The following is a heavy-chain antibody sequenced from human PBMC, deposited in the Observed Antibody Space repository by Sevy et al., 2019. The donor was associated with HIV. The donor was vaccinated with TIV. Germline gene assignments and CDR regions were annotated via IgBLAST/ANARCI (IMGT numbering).Heavy chain of an antibody. J-gene: IGHJ6*03. CDR2: IRNRPNRYTT. Sequence: GGSLRLSCAASGFAFSDHYVDWVRQAPGMGLEWVGRIRNRPNRYTTEYAASVEGRFTISRDDSRHSLYLQMNSLKTEDSAVYYCVRGPNCGVGGCQQISPYCLDVWGIGATVTVSS. CDR1: GFAFSDHY. CDR3: VRGPNCGVGGCQQISPYCLDV. D-gene: IGHD2-21*01. V-gene: IGHV3-72*01.